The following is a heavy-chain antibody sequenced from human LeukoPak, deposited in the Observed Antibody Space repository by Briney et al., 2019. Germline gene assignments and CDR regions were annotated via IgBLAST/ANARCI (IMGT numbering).Heavy chain of an antibody. CDR1: GYIFTAYY. D-gene: IGHD6-19*01. Sequence: ASVKVSCKASGYIFTAYYIHWVRHASGQGLEWMGWINPNSGSTNYAQKFQGRVTMTRDTSISTAYMEVSRLTADDTAVYYCARPTTAAVAGTAQDWFDPWGQGTLVTVSS. J-gene: IGHJ5*02. V-gene: IGHV1-2*02. CDR3: ARPTTAAVAGTAQDWFDP. CDR2: INPNSGST.